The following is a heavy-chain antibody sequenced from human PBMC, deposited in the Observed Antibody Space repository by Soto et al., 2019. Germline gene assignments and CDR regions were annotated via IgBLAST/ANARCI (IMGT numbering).Heavy chain of an antibody. Sequence: QVQLQESCPGLVKPSETLSRTCTVSGCSISGGVNSWSCLRQPPGKGLEWIAHIFDSVSTYYNPSLKSRLTISVDTSKNQFSLRLSSVTAADTAVYYCAREIMPLTNDWYFDLWGRGTLVTVSS. V-gene: IGHV4-30-4*01. D-gene: IGHD2-8*01. CDR1: GCSISGGVNS. CDR3: AREIMPLTNDWYFDL. CDR2: IFDSVST. J-gene: IGHJ2*01.